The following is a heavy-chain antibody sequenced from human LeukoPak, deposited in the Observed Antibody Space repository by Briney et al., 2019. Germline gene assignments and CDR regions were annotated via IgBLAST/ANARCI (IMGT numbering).Heavy chain of an antibody. CDR3: ARAGYYDYVWPFY. Sequence: ASVKVSCKASGGTFSSYAISWVRQAPGQGLEWLGGIIPIFGTANYAQKFQGRVTITTDESTSTAYMELSSLRSEDTAVYYCARAGYYDYVWPFYWGQGTLVTVSS. J-gene: IGHJ4*02. D-gene: IGHD3-16*01. V-gene: IGHV1-69*05. CDR1: GGTFSSYA. CDR2: IIPIFGTA.